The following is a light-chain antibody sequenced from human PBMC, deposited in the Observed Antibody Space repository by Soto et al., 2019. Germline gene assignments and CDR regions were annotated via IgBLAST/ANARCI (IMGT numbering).Light chain of an antibody. Sequence: EVVLTQSPNTLSLSPGERATLSCWASQSLRSSYLAWYQRKPGQAPRLLMFGASRRATGIPDRFNGSGSGTDFILTISRLEPEDVAVYYCQQHGSSGTFGQGTKVEIK. CDR2: GAS. J-gene: IGKJ1*01. CDR3: QQHGSSGT. V-gene: IGKV3-20*01. CDR1: QSLRSSY.